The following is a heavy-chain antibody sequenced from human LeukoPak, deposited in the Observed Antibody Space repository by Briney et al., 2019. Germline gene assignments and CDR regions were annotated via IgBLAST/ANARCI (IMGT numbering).Heavy chain of an antibody. V-gene: IGHV4-59*01. D-gene: IGHD3-3*01. Sequence: SETLSLTCTVSGGSISSYYWSWIRQPPGKGLEWIGYIYYSGSTNYNPSLQSQVTISLDTSKNQFSLRLSSVTAADTAVYYCARGGYGLESFDIWGQGTVVTVSS. CDR2: IYYSGST. J-gene: IGHJ3*02. CDR3: ARGGYGLESFDI. CDR1: GGSISSYY.